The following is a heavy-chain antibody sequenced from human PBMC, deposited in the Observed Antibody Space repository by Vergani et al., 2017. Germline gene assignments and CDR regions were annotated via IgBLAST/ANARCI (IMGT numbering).Heavy chain of an antibody. CDR3: ARDQGVTTDVPDY. J-gene: IGHJ4*02. CDR2: ISYDGSNK. D-gene: IGHD4-17*01. V-gene: IGHV3-30*03. CDR1: GFLFSSYG. Sequence: QVPLVESGGGVVQPGRSLRLSCAASGFLFSSYGMHWVRQAPGKGLGWVAVISYDGSNKYYADSVKGRFTISRDNSKNTLYLQMNSLRAEDTAVYYCARDQGVTTDVPDYWGQGTLVTVSS.